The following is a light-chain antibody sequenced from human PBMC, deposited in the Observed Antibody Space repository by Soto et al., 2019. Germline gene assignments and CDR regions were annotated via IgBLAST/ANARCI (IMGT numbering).Light chain of an antibody. CDR1: QSVSSSY. V-gene: IGKV3-20*01. Sequence: IVVTQSAGTLSLSPGERATLSCRASQSVSSSYLAWYQQKPGQAPRLLIYGASSRATGIPDRFSGSGSGTDFTLTISRLEPEDCAVYYCQQYGSSPRTFGQGTQGGYQ. J-gene: IGKJ1*01. CDR3: QQYGSSPRT. CDR2: GAS.